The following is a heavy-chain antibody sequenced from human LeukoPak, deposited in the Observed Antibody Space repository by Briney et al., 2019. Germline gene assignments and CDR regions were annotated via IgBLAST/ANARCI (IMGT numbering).Heavy chain of an antibody. CDR1: GGSISSGGYY. V-gene: IGHV4-31*03. CDR3: ARGRRNRWFDP. Sequence: SETLSLTCTVSGGSISSGGYYGSWIRRHPGKGLEWIGYIYYSGSTYYNPSLKSRVTISVDTSKNQFSLKLSSVTAADTAVYYCARGRRNRWFDPWGQGTLVTVSS. CDR2: IYYSGST. D-gene: IGHD1-14*01. J-gene: IGHJ5*02.